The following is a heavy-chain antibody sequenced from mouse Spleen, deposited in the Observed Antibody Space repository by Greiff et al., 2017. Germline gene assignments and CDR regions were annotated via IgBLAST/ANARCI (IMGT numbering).Heavy chain of an antibody. V-gene: IGHV5-9-3*01. CDR3: ARRDYGSSFHWYFDV. J-gene: IGHJ1*01. CDR1: GFTFSSYA. CDR2: ISSGGSYT. Sequence: EVQRVESGGGLVKPGGSLKLSCAASGFTFSSYAMSWVRQTPEKRLEWVATISSGGSYTYYPDSVKGRFTISRDNAKNTLYLQMSSLRSEDTAMYYCARRDYGSSFHWYFDVWGAGTTVTVSS. D-gene: IGHD1-1*01.